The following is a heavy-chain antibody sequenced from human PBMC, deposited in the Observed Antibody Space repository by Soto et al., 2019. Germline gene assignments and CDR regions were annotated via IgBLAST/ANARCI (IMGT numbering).Heavy chain of an antibody. J-gene: IGHJ3*02. CDR1: GYTFINYY. V-gene: IGHV1-46*01. Sequence: VASVKVSCKASGYTFINYYMHWVRQAPGQGLEWMGIINPNGGSTTCAQKFQGRVTLTRDTSTNTVNMELSSLRSEDTAVYYCAREKWLVRRNDPFDIWGQGTMVTVSS. D-gene: IGHD6-19*01. CDR3: AREKWLVRRNDPFDI. CDR2: INPNGGST.